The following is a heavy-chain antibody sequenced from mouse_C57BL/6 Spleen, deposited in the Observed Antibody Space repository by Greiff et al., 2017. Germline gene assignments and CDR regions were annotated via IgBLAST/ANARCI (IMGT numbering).Heavy chain of an antibody. J-gene: IGHJ3*01. V-gene: IGHV1-69*01. D-gene: IGHD2-4*01. CDR2: IDPSDSYT. CDR1: GYTFTSYW. Sequence: VQLQQPGAELVMPGASVKLSCKASGYTFTSYWMHWVKQRPGQGLEWIGEIDPSDSYTNYNHKFKGKSTLTVDKSSSTAYMQLSSLTSEDSAVYYCARGYDYDVSWFAYWGQGTLVTVSA. CDR3: ARGYDYDVSWFAY.